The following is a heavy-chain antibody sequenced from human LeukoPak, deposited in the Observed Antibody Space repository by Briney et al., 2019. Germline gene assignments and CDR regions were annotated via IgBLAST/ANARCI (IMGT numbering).Heavy chain of an antibody. Sequence: QTGGSLRHSCAASGFTFSSYAMHWVRQAPGKGLEWVAVISYDGSNKYYADSVKGRFTISRDNSKNTLYLQMNSLRAEDTAVYYCARATHLQYFDYWGQGTLVTVSS. CDR1: GFTFSSYA. CDR3: ARATHLQYFDY. J-gene: IGHJ4*02. CDR2: ISYDGSNK. V-gene: IGHV3-30-3*01.